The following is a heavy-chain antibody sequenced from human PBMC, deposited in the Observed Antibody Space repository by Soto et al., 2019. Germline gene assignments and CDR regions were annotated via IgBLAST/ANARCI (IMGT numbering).Heavy chain of an antibody. CDR1: GFSLSTSGVG. CDR2: IYWDDDK. Sequence: QITLKESGPTLVKPTQTLTLTCTFSGFSLSTSGVGVGWIRQPPGKALEWLALIYWDDDKRYSPSLKSRLTITKDTSKNQVVLTMTNMDPVDTATYYCAHVPGPGGLWFGEWPYDSSGYYYFDYWGQGTLVTVSS. V-gene: IGHV2-5*02. CDR3: AHVPGPGGLWFGEWPYDSSGYYYFDY. J-gene: IGHJ4*02. D-gene: IGHD3-22*01.